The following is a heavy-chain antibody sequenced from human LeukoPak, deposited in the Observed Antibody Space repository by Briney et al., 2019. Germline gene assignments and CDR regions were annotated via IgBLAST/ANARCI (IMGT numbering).Heavy chain of an antibody. CDR2: IYTSGST. CDR1: GFSFGDYV. Sequence: GSLRLSCTGSGFSFGDYVMSWVRQAPGKGLEWIGYIYTSGSTNYNPSLKSRVTISVDTSKNQFSLKLSSVTAADTAVYYCARHGTYYYDSSGALDYWGQGTLVTVSS. V-gene: IGHV4-4*09. D-gene: IGHD3-22*01. CDR3: ARHGTYYYDSSGALDY. J-gene: IGHJ4*02.